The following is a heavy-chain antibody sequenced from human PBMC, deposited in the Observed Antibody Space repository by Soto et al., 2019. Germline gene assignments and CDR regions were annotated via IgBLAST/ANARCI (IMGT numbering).Heavy chain of an antibody. J-gene: IGHJ4*02. D-gene: IGHD6-19*01. Sequence: QVQLVESGGGVVQPGRSLRLSCAASGFTFSSYAMHWVRQAPGKGLEWVAVISHDGSNKYYADSVKGRFTISRDNSKNTLYLQMNSLRAEDTAVYYCARDGHSSGWYYFDYWGQGTLVTVSS. CDR3: ARDGHSSGWYYFDY. CDR1: GFTFSSYA. CDR2: ISHDGSNK. V-gene: IGHV3-30-3*01.